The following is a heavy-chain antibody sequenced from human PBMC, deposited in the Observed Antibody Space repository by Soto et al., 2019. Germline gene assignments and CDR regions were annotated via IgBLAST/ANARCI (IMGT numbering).Heavy chain of an antibody. CDR2: MNYTGSV. V-gene: IGHV4-31*03. CDR1: GGSIRSGGSY. CDR3: ARDGSVTEVSAFDS. D-gene: IGHD2-21*02. Sequence: QVQLQESGPGLVKPSQTLSLTCTVSGGSIRSGGSYWTWIRQHPGKGLEWIGYMNYTGSVYYNPSLDGRGTISMDTSKNQFSLKLSSVTAADTAVYYCARDGSVTEVSAFDSWGPGTLVTVSS. J-gene: IGHJ4*02.